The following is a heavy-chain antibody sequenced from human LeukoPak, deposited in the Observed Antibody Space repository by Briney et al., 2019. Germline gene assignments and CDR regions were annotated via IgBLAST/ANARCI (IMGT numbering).Heavy chain of an antibody. Sequence: QPGGSLRLSCAVSGITLSNYGMSWVRQAPGKGLEWVAGISDSGGTTNYADSVKGRFTISRDNSKNTLYLQMNSLRAEDTAVYFCAKRGVVIRVILVGFHKEAYYFDSWGQGALVTVSS. CDR1: GITLSNYG. CDR2: ISDSGGTT. D-gene: IGHD3-22*01. V-gene: IGHV3-23*01. CDR3: AKRGVVIRVILVGFHKEAYYFDS. J-gene: IGHJ4*02.